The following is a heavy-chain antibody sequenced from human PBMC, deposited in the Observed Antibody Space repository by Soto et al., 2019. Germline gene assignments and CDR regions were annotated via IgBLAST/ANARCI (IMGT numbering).Heavy chain of an antibody. CDR2: IYHSGGT. CDR3: ARHGGFSFDS. Sequence: QVQPQESGPGLVNPSGTLSLTCAVSGGSISSDNWWSWVRQPPGKGLEWIGEIYHSGGTHYNPSLKSRVTISVDKSKNLISLELSSVTAADTAVYFCARHGGFSFDSWGQGTLVTVSS. V-gene: IGHV4-4*02. D-gene: IGHD3-3*01. CDR1: GGSISSDNW. J-gene: IGHJ4*02.